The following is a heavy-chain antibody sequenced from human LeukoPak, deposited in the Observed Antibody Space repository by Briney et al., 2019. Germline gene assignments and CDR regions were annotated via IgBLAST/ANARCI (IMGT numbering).Heavy chain of an antibody. Sequence: GGSLRLSCAASGFTFSSYGMHWVRQAPGKGLEWVAVISYDGSNKYYADSVKGRFTISRDNSKNTLYLQMNSLRAEDTAVYYCAKDLAAVVHYYWGQGTLVTVSS. D-gene: IGHD4-23*01. CDR3: AKDLAAVVHYY. CDR1: GFTFSSYG. V-gene: IGHV3-30*18. J-gene: IGHJ4*02. CDR2: ISYDGSNK.